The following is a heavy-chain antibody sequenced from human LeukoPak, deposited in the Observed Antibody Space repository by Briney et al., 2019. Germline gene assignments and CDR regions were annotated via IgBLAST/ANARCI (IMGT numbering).Heavy chain of an antibody. CDR1: GGSFSGYY. V-gene: IGHV4-34*01. CDR3: ARTSRYCSSTSCAPLDY. Sequence: SETLSLTCAVYGGSFSGYYWSWIRQPPGKGLEWMGEINHSGSTNYNPSLKSRVTISVDTSKNQFSLKLSSVTAADTAVYYCARTSRYCSSTSCAPLDYWGQGTLVTVSS. D-gene: IGHD2-2*01. CDR2: INHSGST. J-gene: IGHJ4*02.